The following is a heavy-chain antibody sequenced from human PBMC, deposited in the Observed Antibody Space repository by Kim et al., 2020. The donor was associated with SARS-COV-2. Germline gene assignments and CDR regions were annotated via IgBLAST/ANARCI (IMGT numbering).Heavy chain of an antibody. D-gene: IGHD3-9*01. J-gene: IGHJ4*02. CDR2: T. Sequence: TDYAAPVKGRFTISRDDSKNTLYLQMNSLKTEDTAVYYCTTSQGSLRVDYWGQGTLVTVSS. CDR3: TTSQGSLRVDY. V-gene: IGHV3-15*01.